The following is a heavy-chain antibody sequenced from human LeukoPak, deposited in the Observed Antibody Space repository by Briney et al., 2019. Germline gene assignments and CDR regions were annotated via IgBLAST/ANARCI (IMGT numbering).Heavy chain of an antibody. Sequence: SETLSLTCTVSSGSISGNNYYWGWIRQPPGKGLEWIGSIYYSGSTYNNPSLKSRVTISVDTTKNQFSLKLTSVTAADTAVYYCASSPSGYWWNFDCWGQGTLVTVSS. CDR3: ASSPSGYWWNFDC. CDR1: SGSISGNNYY. CDR2: IYYSGST. D-gene: IGHD3-22*01. J-gene: IGHJ4*02. V-gene: IGHV4-39*01.